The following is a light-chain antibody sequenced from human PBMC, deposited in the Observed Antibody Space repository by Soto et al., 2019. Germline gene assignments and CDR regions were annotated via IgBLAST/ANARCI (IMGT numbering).Light chain of an antibody. CDR2: EGS. CDR1: SSDVGSYNR. Sequence: QSALAQPASVSGSPGQSITISCTGSSSDVGSYNRVSWYQQNPGKAPKLMIYEGSRRPSGVSNRFSGSKSGNTASRTISGLQADDEGDYYCCSFTSRNTWVFGGGTKLTVL. CDR3: CSFTSRNTWV. V-gene: IGLV2-14*02. J-gene: IGLJ3*02.